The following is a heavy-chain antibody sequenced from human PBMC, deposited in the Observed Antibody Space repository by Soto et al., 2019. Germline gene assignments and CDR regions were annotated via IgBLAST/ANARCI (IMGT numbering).Heavy chain of an antibody. J-gene: IGHJ4*02. V-gene: IGHV3-7*04. Sequence: EVHLVESGGGLVQTGGSLRLSCAISESTVRRDWMNWVRQAPGKGLEWVAHTNQDGSEKYYVDSVKGRFTITRDNAKNTLYLQRNGLRVGDTAMYYCSGGVGDAFWGQGTLVTVSS. D-gene: IGHD1-26*01. CDR1: ESTVRRDW. CDR2: TNQDGSEK. CDR3: SGGVGDAF.